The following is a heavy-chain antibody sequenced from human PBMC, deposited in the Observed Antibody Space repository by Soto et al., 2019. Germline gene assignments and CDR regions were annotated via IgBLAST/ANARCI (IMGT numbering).Heavy chain of an antibody. CDR2: ISWDGGST. D-gene: IGHD6-19*01. CDR3: AKDKAVAGTEYFQH. Sequence: EVQLVESGGVVVQPGGSLRLSCAASGFTFDDYTMHWVRQAPGKGLEWVSLISWDGGSTYYADSVKGRFTISRDNSKNSLYLQMNSLRTEDTALYYCAKDKAVAGTEYFQHLCQGNLVTVSS. V-gene: IGHV3-43*01. CDR1: GFTFDDYT. J-gene: IGHJ1*01.